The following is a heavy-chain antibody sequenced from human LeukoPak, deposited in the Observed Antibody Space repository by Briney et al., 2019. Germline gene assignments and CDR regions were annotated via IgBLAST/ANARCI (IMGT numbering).Heavy chain of an antibody. J-gene: IGHJ4*02. CDR2: ISADGRTT. V-gene: IGHV3-23*01. D-gene: IGHD2-2*01. CDR3: AKVGCSTTSCYAGDDY. CDR1: GFTFSNYA. Sequence: GGSLRLSCAASGFTFSNYAMSWVRQAPGKGLEWVSTISADGRTTYYADSVKGRFTVSREYSKNTLYLRLNSLRAEDTAVYHCAKVGCSTTSCYAGDDYWGQGTLVIISS.